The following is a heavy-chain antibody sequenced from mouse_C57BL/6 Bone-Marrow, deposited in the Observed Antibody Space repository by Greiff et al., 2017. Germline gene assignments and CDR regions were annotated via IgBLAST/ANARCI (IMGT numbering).Heavy chain of an antibody. CDR2: IHPNSGST. CDR3: ASNCGNYDHFDY. D-gene: IGHD2-1*01. CDR1: GYTFTSYW. J-gene: IGHJ2*01. V-gene: IGHV1-64*01. Sequence: QVQLQQPGAELVKPGASVKLSCKASGYTFTSYWMHWVKQRPGQGLEWIGMIHPNSGSTNYNEKFKSKATLTVDKSSSTAYMQLSSLTSEDSAVYYCASNCGNYDHFDYWGQGTALTVTS.